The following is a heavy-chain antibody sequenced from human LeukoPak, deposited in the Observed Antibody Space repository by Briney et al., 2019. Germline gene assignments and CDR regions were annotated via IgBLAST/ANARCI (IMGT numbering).Heavy chain of an antibody. CDR1: GFTFNNPW. D-gene: IGHD3-22*01. V-gene: IGHV3-15*01. CDR3: ARRLRGYYYDSSGLGAFDI. Sequence: GGSLRLSCAASGFTFNNPWMSWVRQAPGKGLEWVGRIKSKTDGGTPDYAAPVKGRFTISRDNSKNTLYLQMNSLRAEDTAVYYCARRLRGYYYDSSGLGAFDIWGQGTMVTVSS. J-gene: IGHJ3*02. CDR2: IKSKTDGGTP.